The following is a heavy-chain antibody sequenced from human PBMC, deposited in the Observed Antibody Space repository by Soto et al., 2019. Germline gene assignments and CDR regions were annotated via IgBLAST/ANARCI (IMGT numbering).Heavy chain of an antibody. J-gene: IGHJ4*02. Sequence: EVQLVESGGGLVQPGGSLRLSCAASGFTFSSYWMSWVRQAPGKGLEWVANIKQDGSEKYYVDSVKGRFTISGDNAKNSLYLQMNSLRAEDTAVYYCAREGYCSSTSCYVAYWGQGTLVTVSS. V-gene: IGHV3-7*03. CDR3: AREGYCSSTSCYVAY. CDR1: GFTFSSYW. CDR2: IKQDGSEK. D-gene: IGHD2-2*01.